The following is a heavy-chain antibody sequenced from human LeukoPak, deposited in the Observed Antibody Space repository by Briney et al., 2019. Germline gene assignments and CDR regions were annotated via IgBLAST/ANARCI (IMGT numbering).Heavy chain of an antibody. D-gene: IGHD3-9*01. Sequence: GASVKVSCKASGYTFTSYGFSWVRQAPGQGLEWMGWISAYNGNTNFAQKFQGRVTMTTDTSTSTAYMELRSLRSDDTAVYYCARDWVDWSRYAVDYWGQGTLVTVSS. V-gene: IGHV1-18*04. CDR2: ISAYNGNT. CDR1: GYTFTSYG. J-gene: IGHJ4*02. CDR3: ARDWVDWSRYAVDY.